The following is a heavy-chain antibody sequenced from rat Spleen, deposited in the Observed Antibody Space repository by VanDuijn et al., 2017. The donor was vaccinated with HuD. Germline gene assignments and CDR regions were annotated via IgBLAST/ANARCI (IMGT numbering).Heavy chain of an antibody. Sequence: EVQLVESDGGLVQPGRSLKLSCAASGFTFSDFYMAWVRQAPTKGLEWVATISYGDSSGHSGTYYRDSVKGRFTISRDNAKSTLYLQMDSLRSEDTATYYCTTDTTGMRWGQGVMVTVSS. CDR2: ISYGDSSGHSGT. CDR3: TTDTTGMR. CDR1: GFTFSDFY. D-gene: IGHD1-7*01. J-gene: IGHJ2*01. V-gene: IGHV5-20*01.